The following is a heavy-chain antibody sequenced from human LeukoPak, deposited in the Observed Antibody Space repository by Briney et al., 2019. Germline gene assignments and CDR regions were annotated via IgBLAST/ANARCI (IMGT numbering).Heavy chain of an antibody. CDR2: IYYSGTT. J-gene: IGHJ3*02. CDR3: ARLLNNYNSGDPYTFDM. Sequence: SSETLSLTCTVSGGSISSHYWSWIRQPPERGLEWIGFIYYSGTTRYNPSLRGRVTMSVDTSKNHLSLKLTSVSAADTAVYYCARLLNNYNSGDPYTFDMWGQGTMVTVSS. CDR1: GGSISSHY. V-gene: IGHV4-59*11. D-gene: IGHD2/OR15-2a*01.